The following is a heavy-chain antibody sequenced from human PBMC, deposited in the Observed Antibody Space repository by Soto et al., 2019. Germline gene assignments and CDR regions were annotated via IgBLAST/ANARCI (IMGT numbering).Heavy chain of an antibody. Sequence: GGSLRLSCAASGFTLSSYAMNWVRQAPGKGLEWVSVISGSGVITYYADSVKGRFTISRDNSKNTLYLQMNSLRAEDTALYYCAKDILTGYCPFDRWGQGTLVTVSS. CDR2: ISGSGVIT. V-gene: IGHV3-23*01. D-gene: IGHD3-9*01. CDR3: AKDILTGYCPFDR. J-gene: IGHJ4*02. CDR1: GFTLSSYA.